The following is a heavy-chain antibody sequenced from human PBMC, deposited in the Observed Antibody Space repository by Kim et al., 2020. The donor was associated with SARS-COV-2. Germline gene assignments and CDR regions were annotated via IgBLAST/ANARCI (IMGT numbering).Heavy chain of an antibody. D-gene: IGHD3-3*01. J-gene: IGHJ6*02. Sequence: SETLSLTCTVSGGSISSSSYYWGWIRQPPGKGLEWIGSSYYSGSTYYNPSLKSRVTISVDTPQNQFSLKLSSVTAADTAVYYCATSPGRDFWSGFVGYYYGMDVWGQGTTVTVSS. CDR1: GGSISSSSYY. CDR2: SYYSGST. CDR3: ATSPGRDFWSGFVGYYYGMDV. V-gene: IGHV4-39*01.